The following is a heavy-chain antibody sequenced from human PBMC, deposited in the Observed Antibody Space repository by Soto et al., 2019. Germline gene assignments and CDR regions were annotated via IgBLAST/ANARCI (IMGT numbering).Heavy chain of an antibody. J-gene: IGHJ4*02. CDR3: AKIESRFFYDSTGYYPFDY. CDR1: GFPFSNYA. D-gene: IGHD3-22*01. Sequence: GGSLRLSCVAPGFPFSNYAMTWVRQAPGKGLEWVSALSGSGVSTYYADSVMGRFTISRDNSKNTVYLQMNSLRAEDTAVYYCAKIESRFFYDSTGYYPFDYWGQGTLVTVSS. CDR2: LSGSGVST. V-gene: IGHV3-23*01.